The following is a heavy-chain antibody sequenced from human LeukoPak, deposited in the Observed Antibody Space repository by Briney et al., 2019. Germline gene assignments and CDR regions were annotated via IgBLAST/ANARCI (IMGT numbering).Heavy chain of an antibody. CDR2: IYPGYSDT. V-gene: IGHV5-51*01. J-gene: IGHJ3*02. CDR1: GYSFTTYW. Sequence: GESLKISCKGFGYSFTTYWIGWVGQMPGKGLEGMGIIYPGYSDTKYSPSFRGQVTISADKSISTAYLQWSSLKASDTAMYYCARSCTSTNCYLTDAFDIWGQGTMVTVSS. D-gene: IGHD2-2*01. CDR3: ARSCTSTNCYLTDAFDI.